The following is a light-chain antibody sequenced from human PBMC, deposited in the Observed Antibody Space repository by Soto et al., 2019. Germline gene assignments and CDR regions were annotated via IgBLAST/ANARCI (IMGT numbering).Light chain of an antibody. CDR1: SSDVGGYNY. CDR2: EVS. CDR3: CSYAGSNNYV. V-gene: IGLV2-8*01. J-gene: IGLJ1*01. Sequence: QSALTQPPSASGSPGQSVTISCTGTSSDVGGYNYVSWYQQNPGKAPKLMISEVSKRPSGVPDRFSGSKSGNTASLTVSGLQAEDEADYYCCSYAGSNNYVFGTGTKVTVL.